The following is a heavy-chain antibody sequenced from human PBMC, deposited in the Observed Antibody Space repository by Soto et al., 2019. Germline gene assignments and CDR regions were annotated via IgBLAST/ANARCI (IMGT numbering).Heavy chain of an antibody. CDR2: ISAYNGNT. D-gene: IGHD5-18*01. V-gene: IGHV1-18*01. CDR1: GYTFTSYG. Sequence: GASVKVSCKASGYTFTSYGISWVRQAPGQGLEWMGWISAYNGNTNYAQKLQGRVTMTTDTSTSTAYMELRSLRSDDTAVYYCARDGYSYGHGYYYYGMDVWGQATTVTV. J-gene: IGHJ6*02. CDR3: ARDGYSYGHGYYYYGMDV.